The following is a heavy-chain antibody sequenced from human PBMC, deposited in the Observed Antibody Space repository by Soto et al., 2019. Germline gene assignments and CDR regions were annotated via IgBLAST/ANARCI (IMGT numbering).Heavy chain of an antibody. Sequence: GGALRLSCAASGFTFSEYWMHWVRQAPGKGLVWVSRMNSDGYSTSYADSVKGRFTISRDNAKNTLYLQMNSLRAEDTAVYYGAILVATMSHWGQGTLVTVSS. J-gene: IGHJ4*02. CDR1: GFTFSEYW. D-gene: IGHD5-12*01. V-gene: IGHV3-74*01. CDR2: MNSDGYST. CDR3: AILVATMSH.